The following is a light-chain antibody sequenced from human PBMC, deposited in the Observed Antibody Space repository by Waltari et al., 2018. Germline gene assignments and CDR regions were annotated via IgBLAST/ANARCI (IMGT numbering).Light chain of an antibody. CDR3: QQSYSTPPWT. CDR1: QSIKTY. V-gene: IGKV1-39*01. Sequence: DIQMPQSPSSLSASVGDRVSLTCRASQSIKTYLKWYQQTPGRAPKVLFYDASRLLSGVPSRCSGSGSGTDFTLTISSLQPEDFATYYCQQSYSTPPWTFGQGTKVEI. J-gene: IGKJ1*01. CDR2: DAS.